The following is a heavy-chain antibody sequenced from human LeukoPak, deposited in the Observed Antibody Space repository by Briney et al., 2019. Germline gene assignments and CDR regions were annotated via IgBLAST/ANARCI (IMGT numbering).Heavy chain of an antibody. D-gene: IGHD6-13*01. J-gene: IGHJ6*03. CDR1: GGPISSYY. V-gene: IGHV4-59*01. Sequence: PSETLSLTCTVSGGPISSYYWSWIRQPPGKGLEWIGYIYYSGSTNYNPSLKSRVTISVDTSKNQFSLKLSSVTAADTAVYYCARDFRAAAAGKNYYYYMDVWGKGTTVTVSS. CDR3: ARDFRAAAAGKNYYYYMDV. CDR2: IYYSGST.